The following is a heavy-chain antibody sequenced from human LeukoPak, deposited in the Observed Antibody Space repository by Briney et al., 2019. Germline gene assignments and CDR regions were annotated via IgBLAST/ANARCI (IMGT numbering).Heavy chain of an antibody. CDR1: GGTFSSYA. CDR3: AREWFGELLGASWDY. Sequence: GSSVKVSCKASGGTFSSYAISWVRQAPGQGLEWMGRIIPILGITNYAQKFQGRVTITADKSTSTAYMELRSLRSDDTAVYYCAREWFGELLGASWDYWGQGTLVTVSS. D-gene: IGHD3-10*01. J-gene: IGHJ4*02. V-gene: IGHV1-69*04. CDR2: IIPILGIT.